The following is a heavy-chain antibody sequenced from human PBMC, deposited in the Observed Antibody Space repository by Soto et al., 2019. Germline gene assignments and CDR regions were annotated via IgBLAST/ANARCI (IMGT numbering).Heavy chain of an antibody. Sequence: PGESLKISCKGSGYSFSSYWIAWVRQMPGKGLEWMGIIYPGDSDTRYSPSFQGQVTISADKSLSTAYLQWSSLKASDTAMYYCARQAVGDGYGHYYYYMDVWGKGTTVTVSS. V-gene: IGHV5-51*01. J-gene: IGHJ6*03. CDR1: GYSFSSYW. D-gene: IGHD5-12*01. CDR3: ARQAVGDGYGHYYYYMDV. CDR2: IYPGDSDT.